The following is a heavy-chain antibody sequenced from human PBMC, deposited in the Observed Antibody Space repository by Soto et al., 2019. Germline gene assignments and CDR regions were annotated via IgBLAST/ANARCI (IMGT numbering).Heavy chain of an antibody. CDR2: ISYDSSNK. CDR1: GFTFSYG. D-gene: IGHD2-15*01. V-gene: IGHV3-30*18. CDR3: AKLVIGYCSGNTCDDY. Sequence: VQLLESGGGLIQPGGSLRLSCAASGFTFSYGIHWLRQAPGKGLEWVAYISYDSSNKFYGDSVKGRFTISRDNSKNTQFLQMNSLRGEDTAVYYCAKLVIGYCSGNTCDDYWGQGTLVAVSS. J-gene: IGHJ4*02.